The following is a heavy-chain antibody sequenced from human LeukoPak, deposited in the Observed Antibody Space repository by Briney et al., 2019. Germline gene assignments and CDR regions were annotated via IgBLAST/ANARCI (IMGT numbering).Heavy chain of an antibody. CDR2: INPNSGGT. Sequence: ASVKVSCKASGYTFTGYYMHWVRQAPGQGLEWMGWINPNSGGTNYAQKFQGRVTMTRDTSISTAYMELSRLRSDDTAVYYCARDGDYGDYGGPFDYWGQGTLVTASS. CDR3: ARDGDYGDYGGPFDY. V-gene: IGHV1-2*02. J-gene: IGHJ4*02. D-gene: IGHD4-17*01. CDR1: GYTFTGYY.